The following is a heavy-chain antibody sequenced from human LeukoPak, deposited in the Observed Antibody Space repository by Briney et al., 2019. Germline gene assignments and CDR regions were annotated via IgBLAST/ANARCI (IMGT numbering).Heavy chain of an antibody. Sequence: GGSLRLSCAASGFTFSSYSMNWVRQAPGKGLEWVSYISCSGSAIYYVDSVKGRFTISIDNAKKSLALQMNILRPGDTALYYCARLVAGTPDYWGQGTLVTVSS. J-gene: IGHJ4*02. CDR3: ARLVAGTPDY. CDR2: ISCSGSAI. V-gene: IGHV3-48*01. D-gene: IGHD6-19*01. CDR1: GFTFSSYS.